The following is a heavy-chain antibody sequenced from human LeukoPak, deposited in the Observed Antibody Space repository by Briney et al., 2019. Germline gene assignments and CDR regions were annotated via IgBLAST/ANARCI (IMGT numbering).Heavy chain of an antibody. CDR1: GGSFSGYY. V-gene: IGHV4-59*06. Sequence: SETLSLTCGVYGGSFSGYYWSWIRQPPGKGLEWIGYIYYTGITSYNPSLKSRVTMSVDTSMNQVSLKVTSLTAADTAVYYCAASSGVTLGRFWGQGALVTVSS. CDR2: IYYTGIT. J-gene: IGHJ4*02. D-gene: IGHD3-16*01. CDR3: AASSGVTLGRF.